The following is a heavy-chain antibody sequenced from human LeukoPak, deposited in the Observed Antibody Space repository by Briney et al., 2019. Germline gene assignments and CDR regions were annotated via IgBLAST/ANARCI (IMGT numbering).Heavy chain of an antibody. CDR1: GFTFSSYS. D-gene: IGHD2-15*01. Sequence: PGGSLRLSCAASGFTFSSYSMNWVRQAPGKGLEWGSYISSSRSTIYYADSVKGRFTISRDNAKNSLYLQMNSLRAEDTAVYYCARDEAATIDYWGQGTLVTVSS. CDR2: ISSSRSTI. CDR3: ARDEAATIDY. J-gene: IGHJ4*02. V-gene: IGHV3-48*04.